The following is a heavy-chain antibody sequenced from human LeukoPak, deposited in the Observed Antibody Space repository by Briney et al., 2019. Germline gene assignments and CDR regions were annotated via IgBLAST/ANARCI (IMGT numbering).Heavy chain of an antibody. Sequence: GGSLRLSCVASGFTFSTYGMSWVRQAPGKGLEWVAAVSSTGSGTYYPDSLKGRFIISRDNSQNTVFLQMNSLRPEDTAFYFCAKDGPLLWFGPTDAWGQGILVAVSS. D-gene: IGHD3-10*01. CDR1: GFTFSTYG. J-gene: IGHJ5*02. CDR2: VSSTGSGT. V-gene: IGHV3-23*01. CDR3: AKDGPLLWFGPTDA.